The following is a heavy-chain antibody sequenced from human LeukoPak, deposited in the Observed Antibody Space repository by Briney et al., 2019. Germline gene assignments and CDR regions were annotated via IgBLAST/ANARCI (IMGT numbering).Heavy chain of an antibody. D-gene: IGHD3-16*01. CDR1: GLTFRNAW. V-gene: IGHV3-15*01. CDR2: IKSKTDGGTT. J-gene: IGHJ4*02. CDR3: TSGLWGGFDY. Sequence: GGSLRPSCAASGLTFRNAWMSWVRQAPGKGLEWVGYIKSKTDGGTTDCAAPLKGRFTISRDDSKNTLYLVTNSLRTEDTAVYYCTSGLWGGFDYWGQGTLVTVSS.